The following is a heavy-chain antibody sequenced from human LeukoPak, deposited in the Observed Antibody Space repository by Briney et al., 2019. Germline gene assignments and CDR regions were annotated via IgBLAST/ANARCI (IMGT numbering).Heavy chain of an antibody. CDR2: IYTSGGT. CDR3: ARLTRLSTSPDRYYLDY. Sequence: PSETLSLTCTVTGDSISSDYWSWIRQPPGKGLEWIGYIYTSGGTNYNPSLKGRVTISIDTSKNQVSLKLSSVTAADSAVYFCARLTRLSTSPDRYYLDYWGQGTLVTVSS. CDR1: GDSISSDY. D-gene: IGHD6-6*01. J-gene: IGHJ4*02. V-gene: IGHV4-4*08.